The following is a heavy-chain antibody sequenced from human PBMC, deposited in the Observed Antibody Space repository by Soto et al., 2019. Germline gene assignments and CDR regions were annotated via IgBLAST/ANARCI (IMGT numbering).Heavy chain of an antibody. D-gene: IGHD2-2*01. CDR2: IYYSGST. CDR1: GGSISSYY. CDR3: ARGPVVPAAMDYFDY. V-gene: IGHV4-59*01. J-gene: IGHJ4*02. Sequence: SSEPLSLTCTVSGGSISSYYWSWIRQPPGKGLEWIGYIYYSGSTNYDPSLKSRVTISVDTSKNQFSLKLSSVTAADTAVYYCARGPVVPAAMDYFDYWGQGTLVTVSS.